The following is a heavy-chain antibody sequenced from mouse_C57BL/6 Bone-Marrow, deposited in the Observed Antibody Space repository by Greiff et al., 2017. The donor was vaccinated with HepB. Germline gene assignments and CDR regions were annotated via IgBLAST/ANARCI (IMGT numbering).Heavy chain of an antibody. CDR2: IDPETGGT. J-gene: IGHJ2*01. CDR1: GYTFTDYE. V-gene: IGHV1-15*01. CDR3: TTWEGSGTTVVRGNGY. D-gene: IGHD1-1*01. Sequence: QVQLQQSGAELVRPGASVTLSCKASGYTFTDYEMHWVKQTPVHGLEWIGAIDPETGGTAYNQKFKGKAILTADKSSSTAYMELRSLTSEDSAVYYCTTWEGSGTTVVRGNGYWGQGTTLTVSS.